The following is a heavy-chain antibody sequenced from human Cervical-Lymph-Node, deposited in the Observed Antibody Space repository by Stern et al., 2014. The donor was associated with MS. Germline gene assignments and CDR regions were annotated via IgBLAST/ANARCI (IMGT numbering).Heavy chain of an antibody. CDR3: ARGRGISRVSDS. V-gene: IGHV4-59*01. CDR2: IFYKGRT. D-gene: IGHD2/OR15-2a*01. Sequence: QLQLQESGPGLVKPSETLSLTCTVSGGSISTYYWSWIRKSPEKGLEWIGYIFYKGRTNYNPSLKSRVTISVDTSINQFSLNVSSVTAADTAVYYCARGRGISRVSDSWGQGTLVTVSS. CDR1: GGSISTYY. J-gene: IGHJ4*02.